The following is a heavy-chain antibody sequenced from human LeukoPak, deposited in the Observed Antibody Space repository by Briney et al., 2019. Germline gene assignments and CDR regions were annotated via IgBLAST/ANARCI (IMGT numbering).Heavy chain of an antibody. CDR1: GFTFSSYE. CDR3: AKLSGYGDFEAYYFDY. V-gene: IGHV3-48*03. D-gene: IGHD4-17*01. J-gene: IGHJ4*02. CDR2: ISSSGSTI. Sequence: GGSLRLSCAASGFTFSSYEMNWVRQAPGKGLEWVSYISSSGSTIYYADSVEGRFTISRDNSKNTLYLQMNSLRAEDTAVYYCAKLSGYGDFEAYYFDYWGQGTLVTVSS.